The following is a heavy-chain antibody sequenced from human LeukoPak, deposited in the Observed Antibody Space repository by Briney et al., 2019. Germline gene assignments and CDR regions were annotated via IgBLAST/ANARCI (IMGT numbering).Heavy chain of an antibody. CDR1: GGSISSSSYY. Sequence: SETLSLTCTVSGGSISSSSYYWGWIRQPPGKGLEWIGGIYYSGSTYYNPSLKSRVTISVDTSKNQFSLKLSSVTAADTAVYYCARHPQTGTTGSGAFDIWGQGTMVTVSS. CDR2: IYYSGST. V-gene: IGHV4-39*07. CDR3: ARHPQTGTTGSGAFDI. D-gene: IGHD1-7*01. J-gene: IGHJ3*02.